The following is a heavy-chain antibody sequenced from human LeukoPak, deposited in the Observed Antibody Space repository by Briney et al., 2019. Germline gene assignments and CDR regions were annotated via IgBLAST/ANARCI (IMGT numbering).Heavy chain of an antibody. CDR3: AREHIVVSSFDY. V-gene: IGHV4-4*07. D-gene: IGHD2-21*01. CDR2: IYTSGST. J-gene: IGHJ4*02. Sequence: SETLSLTCTVPGGSISSYYWSWIRQPAGKGLEWIGRIYTSGSTNYNPSLKSRVTMSVDTSKNQFSLKLSSVTAADTAVYYCAREHIVVSSFDYWGQGTLVTVSS. CDR1: GGSISSYY.